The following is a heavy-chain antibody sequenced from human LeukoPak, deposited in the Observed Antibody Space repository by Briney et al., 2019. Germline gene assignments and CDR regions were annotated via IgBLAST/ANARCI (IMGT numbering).Heavy chain of an antibody. D-gene: IGHD3-10*01. Sequence: GGSLRLSCAASGFTLSSYGMHWVHQAPGKGLEWVAVISYDGSNKYYADSVKGRFTISRDNSKNTLYLQMNSLRAEDTAVYYCAKDFIDRFFGYGMDVWGQGTTVTVSS. CDR3: AKDFIDRFFGYGMDV. V-gene: IGHV3-30*18. CDR2: ISYDGSNK. CDR1: GFTLSSYG. J-gene: IGHJ6*02.